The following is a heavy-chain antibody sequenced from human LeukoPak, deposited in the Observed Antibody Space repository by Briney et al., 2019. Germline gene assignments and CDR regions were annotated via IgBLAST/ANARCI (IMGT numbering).Heavy chain of an antibody. V-gene: IGHV3-48*02. CDR3: ARDNAYYDFWSGSYYYYGMDV. J-gene: IGHJ6*02. Sequence: GGSLRLSCAASGFTFSSYSMNWVRQAPGKGLEWVSYISSSSSTIYYADSVKGRFTISRDNAKNSLNLQMNSLRDEDTAVYYCARDNAYYDFWSGSYYYYGMDVWGQGTTVTVSS. CDR2: ISSSSSTI. CDR1: GFTFSSYS. D-gene: IGHD3-3*01.